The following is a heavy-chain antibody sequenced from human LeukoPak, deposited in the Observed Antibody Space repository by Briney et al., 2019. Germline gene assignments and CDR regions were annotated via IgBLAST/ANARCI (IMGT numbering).Heavy chain of an antibody. CDR3: AKDNIRIVVAGTIDY. CDR1: GFTFSTYA. CDR2: ISGSGGST. J-gene: IGHJ4*02. V-gene: IGHV3-23*01. Sequence: GGSLRLSCAASGFTFSTYAMGWVRQAPGEGLEWVSSISGSGGSTYYADSVRGRFTISRDNSKNSLYLQMNSLRSEDTALYYCAKDNIRIVVAGTIDYWGQGTLVTVSS. D-gene: IGHD6-19*01.